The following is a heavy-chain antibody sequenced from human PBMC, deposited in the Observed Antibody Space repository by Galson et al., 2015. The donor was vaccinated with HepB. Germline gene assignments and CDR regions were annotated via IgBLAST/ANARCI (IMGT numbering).Heavy chain of an antibody. CDR2: ISGSGGST. V-gene: IGHV3-23*01. J-gene: IGHJ4*02. D-gene: IGHD1-26*01. CDR3: AKGRGVGATPHTFDF. Sequence: GKGLEWVSTISGSGGSTYYADSVRGRATISRDYSDNRLYLQMNSLRAEDSALYYCAKGRGVGATPHTFDFWGQGTLVTVSS.